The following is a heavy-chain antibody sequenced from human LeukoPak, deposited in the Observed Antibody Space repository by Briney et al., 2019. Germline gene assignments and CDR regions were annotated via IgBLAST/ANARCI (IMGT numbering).Heavy chain of an antibody. J-gene: IGHJ4*02. CDR1: GGSISSSTYY. D-gene: IGHD5-24*01. CDR2: IYYSGST. Sequence: SETLSLTRTVSGGSISSSTYYWGWIRQPPGKGLEWIGTIYYSGSTYYNSSLKSRVTISVDTSKNQFSLKLSSVTAADTAMYYCARDGYNPIDYWGQGTLVTVSS. V-gene: IGHV4-39*07. CDR3: ARDGYNPIDY.